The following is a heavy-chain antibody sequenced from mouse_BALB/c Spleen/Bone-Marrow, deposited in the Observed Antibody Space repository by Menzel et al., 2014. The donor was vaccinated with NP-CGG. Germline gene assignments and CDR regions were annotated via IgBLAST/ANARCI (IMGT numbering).Heavy chain of an antibody. CDR1: GYAFSTYW. CDR3: ARGRISVDY. Sequence: VKLVESGAELVRPGSSVKISCKSSGYAFSTYWINWVKQRPGQGLEWIGQIYPGDGDTDFNGKFKGKATLTADRSSNTAYMEFSSLTSEDSAVYFCARGRISVDYWGQGTTLTVSS. V-gene: IGHV1-80*01. D-gene: IGHD6-1*01. J-gene: IGHJ2*01. CDR2: IYPGDGDT.